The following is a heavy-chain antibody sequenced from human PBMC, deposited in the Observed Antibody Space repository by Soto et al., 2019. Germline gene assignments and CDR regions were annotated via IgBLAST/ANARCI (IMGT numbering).Heavy chain of an antibody. CDR3: ARYRITSVREGLYFDN. V-gene: IGHV3-7*01. J-gene: IGHJ4*02. D-gene: IGHD3-10*01. Sequence: GGSLRLSCAASGFTFSSYWMSWVRQAPGKGLEWVANIKQDGSEKFYEDSVKGRFTISRDNAENSLFLQMNSLRVEDTAVYFCARYRITSVREGLYFDNWGQGTLVTVSS. CDR1: GFTFSSYW. CDR2: IKQDGSEK.